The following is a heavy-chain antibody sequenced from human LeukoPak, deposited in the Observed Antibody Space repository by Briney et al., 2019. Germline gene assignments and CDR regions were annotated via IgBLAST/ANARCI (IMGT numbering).Heavy chain of an antibody. CDR3: ARQKWELLTDAFDI. J-gene: IGHJ3*02. V-gene: IGHV4-39*01. Sequence: SETLSLTCTVSGGSISSSSYYWGWIRQPPGKGLEWIGSIYYSGSTYYNPSLKSRVTISVDTSKNQFSLKLSSVTAADTAVYYCARQKWELLTDAFDIWGQGTMVTVSS. CDR1: GGSISSSSYY. CDR2: IYYSGST. D-gene: IGHD1-26*01.